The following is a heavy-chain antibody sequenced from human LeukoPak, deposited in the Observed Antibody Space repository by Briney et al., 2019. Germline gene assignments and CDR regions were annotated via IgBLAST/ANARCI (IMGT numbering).Heavy chain of an antibody. V-gene: IGHV3-23*01. J-gene: IGHJ4*02. D-gene: IGHD4-17*01. CDR2: ISGSGGST. CDR1: GFTFSSYA. CDR3: EKLGQRTTVTTSKNY. Sequence: GASLRLSCAASGFTFSSYAMSWVRQAPGKGLEWVSAISGSGGSTYYADSVKGRFTISRDNSKNTLYLQMNSLRAEDTAVYYCEKLGQRTTVTTSKNYWGQGTLVTVSS.